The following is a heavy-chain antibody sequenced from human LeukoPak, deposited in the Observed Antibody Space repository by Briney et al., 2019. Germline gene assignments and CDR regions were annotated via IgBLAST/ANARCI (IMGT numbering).Heavy chain of an antibody. CDR3: ARVTTVTGYYYYYYMDV. Sequence: SETLSLTCTVSGGSISSYYWSWIRQPPGKGLQWIGYIYYSGSTNYNPSLTSRLTISVDTSTNQFSLKLSTVTAADTAVYYCARVTTVTGYYYYYYMDVWGKGTTVTVSS. CDR1: GGSISSYY. D-gene: IGHD4-17*01. V-gene: IGHV4-59*01. J-gene: IGHJ6*03. CDR2: IYYSGST.